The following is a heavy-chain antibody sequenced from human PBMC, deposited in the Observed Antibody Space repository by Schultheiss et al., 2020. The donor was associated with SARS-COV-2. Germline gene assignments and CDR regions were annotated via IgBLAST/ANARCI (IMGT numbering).Heavy chain of an antibody. CDR3: ARVYGDYVDY. D-gene: IGHD4-17*01. V-gene: IGHV3-30*03. J-gene: IGHJ4*02. Sequence: GESLKISCAASGFTFSSYGMHWVRQAPGKGLEWVAVISYDGSNKYYADSVKGRFTISRDNAKNSLYLQMNSLRAEDTAVYYCARVYGDYVDYWGQGTLVTVSS. CDR2: ISYDGSNK. CDR1: GFTFSSYG.